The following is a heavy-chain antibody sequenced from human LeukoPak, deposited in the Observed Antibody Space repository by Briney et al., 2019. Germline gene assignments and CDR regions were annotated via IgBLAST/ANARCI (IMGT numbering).Heavy chain of an antibody. J-gene: IGHJ4*02. V-gene: IGHV3-30*04. CDR2: ISYDGSNK. Sequence: GGSLRLSCAASGFTFSSYAMHWVRQAPGKGLEWVAVISYDGSNKYYADSVKGRFIISRDNSKNTLYLQMNSLRAEDTAVYYCASRVAGPDYWGQGTLVTVSS. CDR1: GFTFSSYA. CDR3: ASRVAGPDY. D-gene: IGHD6-19*01.